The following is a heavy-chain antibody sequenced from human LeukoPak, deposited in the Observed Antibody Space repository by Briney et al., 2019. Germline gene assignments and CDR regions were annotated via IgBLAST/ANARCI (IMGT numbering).Heavy chain of an antibody. Sequence: PGGSLRLSCAASGFIFSDYWMHWVHQGPGKGLVWVSRIKSDGSSTSYAESVKGRFTISRDNAKNTVYVHMNSLRDEDTAVYYCARGGRYAYFLDYWGQGTLVTVSS. CDR2: IKSDGSST. CDR1: GFIFSDYW. J-gene: IGHJ4*02. D-gene: IGHD3-16*01. V-gene: IGHV3-74*01. CDR3: ARGGRYAYFLDY.